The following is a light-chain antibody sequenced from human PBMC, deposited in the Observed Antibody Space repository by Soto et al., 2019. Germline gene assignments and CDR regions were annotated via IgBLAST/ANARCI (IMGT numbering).Light chain of an antibody. CDR3: QQYNTYPYT. J-gene: IGKJ2*01. CDR1: QSISSW. Sequence: DIQMTQSPSTLSATVGSRVTGTCRASQSISSWLACYQQKPGKAPKVMIYDASSLGSGVTSSFSGSGSETEFTRSISHLQPDDFAAYFCQQYNTYPYTVGQGTRLEIK. CDR2: DAS. V-gene: IGKV1-5*01.